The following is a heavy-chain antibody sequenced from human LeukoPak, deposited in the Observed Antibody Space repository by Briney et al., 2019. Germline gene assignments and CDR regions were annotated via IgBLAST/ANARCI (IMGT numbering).Heavy chain of an antibody. J-gene: IGHJ4*02. V-gene: IGHV1-3*01. D-gene: IGHD6-19*01. CDR2: INAGNGNT. CDR3: ARGYSSGSFDY. Sequence: ASVKVSCQASGYTFTSYAMHWVRQAPGHRLEWMGWINAGNGNTKYSQKFQGRVTITRDTSASTAYMELSSLRSEDTAVYYCARGYSSGSFDYWGQGTLVTVSS. CDR1: GYTFTSYA.